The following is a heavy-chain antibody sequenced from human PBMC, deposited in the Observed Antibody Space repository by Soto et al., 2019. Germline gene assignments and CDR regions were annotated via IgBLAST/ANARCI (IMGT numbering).Heavy chain of an antibody. V-gene: IGHV3-48*03. Sequence: GGSLRLSCAASGFTFSSYELNWVRQAPGTGLEWVSYISSSGSTIYYADSVKGRFTISRDNAKNSLYLQMNSLRAEDTAVYYCARDTTVTTNYYYGMDVWGQGTTVTVSS. CDR2: ISSSGSTI. D-gene: IGHD4-4*01. CDR3: ARDTTVTTNYYYGMDV. J-gene: IGHJ6*02. CDR1: GFTFSSYE.